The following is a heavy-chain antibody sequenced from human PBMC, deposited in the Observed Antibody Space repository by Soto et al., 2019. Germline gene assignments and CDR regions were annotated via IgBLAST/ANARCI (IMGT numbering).Heavy chain of an antibody. J-gene: IGHJ6*03. V-gene: IGHV3-64*02. Sequence: PGGSLRLSCAASGFTLSSYAMHWVRQAPGKGLEYVSAISSNGGSTYYADSVKGRFTISRDNSKNTLYLQMGSLRAEDMAVYYCARVPTMVPSYMDVWGKGTTVTVSS. CDR3: ARVPTMVPSYMDV. D-gene: IGHD3-10*01. CDR1: GFTLSSYA. CDR2: ISSNGGST.